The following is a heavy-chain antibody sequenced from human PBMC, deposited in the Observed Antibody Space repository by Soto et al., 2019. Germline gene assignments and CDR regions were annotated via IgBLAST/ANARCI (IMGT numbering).Heavy chain of an antibody. J-gene: IGHJ4*02. CDR3: ERDAQGVFLHY. CDR1: GYTFTSYG. CDR2: ISAYNGNT. Sequence: QVQLVQSGSEVKKPGASVKVSCKASGYTFTSYGIICVRQAPGQGLEWMGWISAYNGNTNYAQKLQGRVTMTRDTSTSTAYMELRRLRSDDTAVYYCERDAQGVFLHYWGQGNLVTVSS. V-gene: IGHV1-18*01. D-gene: IGHD3-16*01.